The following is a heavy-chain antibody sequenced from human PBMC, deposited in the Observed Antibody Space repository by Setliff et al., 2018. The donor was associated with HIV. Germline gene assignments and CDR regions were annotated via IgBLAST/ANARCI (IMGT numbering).Heavy chain of an antibody. V-gene: IGHV4-4*02. D-gene: IGHD1-26*01. CDR2: ISQSGST. CDR3: ARAGDGSPFYYYYYMDV. Sequence: SETLSLTCAVSGGSVSSSNWWSWVRQPPGKGLEWIGEISQSGSTNYNPSLKCRVTISVDTSKNQFSLKLSSVTAADTAVYYCARAGDGSPFYYYYYMDVWGKGTTVTVSS. J-gene: IGHJ6*03. CDR1: GGSVSSSNW.